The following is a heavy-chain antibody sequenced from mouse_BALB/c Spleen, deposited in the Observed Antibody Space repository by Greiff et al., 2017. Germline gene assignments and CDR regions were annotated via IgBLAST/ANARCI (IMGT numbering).Heavy chain of an antibody. Sequence: EVKLMESGPGLVKPSQSLSLTCSVTGYSITSGYYWNWIRQFPGNKLEWMGYISYDGSNNYNPSLKNRISITRDTSKNQFFLKLNSVTTEDTATYYCARGLPGDYWGQGTTLTVSS. D-gene: IGHD2-4*01. CDR1: GYSITSGYY. V-gene: IGHV3-6*02. CDR3: ARGLPGDY. CDR2: ISYDGSN. J-gene: IGHJ2*01.